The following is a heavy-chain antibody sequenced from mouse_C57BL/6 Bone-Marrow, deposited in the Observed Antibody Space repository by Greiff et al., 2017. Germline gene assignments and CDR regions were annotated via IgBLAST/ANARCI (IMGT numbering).Heavy chain of an antibody. CDR3: AREGSSIYDGNYSYAMDY. V-gene: IGHV1-69*01. D-gene: IGHD2-3*01. CDR2: IDPSDSST. Sequence: VQLQQPGAELVMPGASVKLSCKASGYTFPSYWMHWVKQRPGQGLEWIGEIDPSDSSTNYNQQFKGKYTLTVDKSSSTAYMQLRSRTSKDSAVYYWAREGSSIYDGNYSYAMDYWGQGTSVTVSS. J-gene: IGHJ4*01. CDR1: GYTFPSYW.